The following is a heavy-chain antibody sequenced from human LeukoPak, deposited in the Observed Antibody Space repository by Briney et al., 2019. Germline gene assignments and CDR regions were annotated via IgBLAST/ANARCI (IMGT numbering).Heavy chain of an antibody. CDR1: GGSISSYY. J-gene: IGHJ6*02. D-gene: IGHD3-3*01. Sequence: SETLSLTCTVSGGSISSYYWSWIRQPAGKGLEWIGRIYTSGSTNYNPSLKSRVTMSVDTSKNQFSLKLSSVTAADTAVYYCERDRIFGVVITPYYYYYGMDVWGQGTTVTVSS. CDR3: ERDRIFGVVITPYYYYYGMDV. V-gene: IGHV4-4*07. CDR2: IYTSGST.